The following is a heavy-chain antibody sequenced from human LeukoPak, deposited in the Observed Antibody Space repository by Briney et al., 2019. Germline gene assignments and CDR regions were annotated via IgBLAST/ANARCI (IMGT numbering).Heavy chain of an antibody. Sequence: PSETLSLTCAVYGGSFSGYYWSWIRQPPGKGLEWIGEINHSGSTNYNPSLKSRVTISVDTSKNQFSLKLSSVTAADTAVYYCASSEIAVAGIDYWGQGTLVTVCS. CDR2: INHSGST. V-gene: IGHV4-34*01. CDR1: GGSFSGYY. D-gene: IGHD6-19*01. J-gene: IGHJ4*02. CDR3: ASSEIAVAGIDY.